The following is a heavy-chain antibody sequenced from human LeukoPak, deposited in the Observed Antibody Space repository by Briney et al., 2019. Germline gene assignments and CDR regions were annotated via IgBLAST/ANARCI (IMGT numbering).Heavy chain of an antibody. CDR1: GGTFSSYA. V-gene: IGHV1-69*04. CDR3: ARATGSDYCDSITESGADY. Sequence: SVKVSCKASGGTFSSYAISWVRQAPGQGLEWMGRIIPILGIANYAQKFQGRVTITADKSTSTAYMELSSLRSEDTAVYYCARATGSDYCDSITESGADYWGQGTLVTVSS. J-gene: IGHJ4*02. D-gene: IGHD3-22*01. CDR2: IIPILGIA.